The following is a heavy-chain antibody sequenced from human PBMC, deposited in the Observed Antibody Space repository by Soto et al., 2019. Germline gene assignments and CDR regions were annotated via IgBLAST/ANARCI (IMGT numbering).Heavy chain of an antibody. D-gene: IGHD3-22*01. J-gene: IGHJ4*01. CDR3: ARDLSSGYQTFYFDY. CDR1: GYLINSGYS. V-gene: IGHV4-38-2*02. Sequence: PSETLSLTCKVCGYLINSGYSWGWIRQSPGKGPEWIGSTSYDGKSYYKPSLKSRVVMSVDLANNQFSLRLRSVTAADTAVYYCARDLSSGYQTFYFDYWGQGTPVTVSS. CDR2: TSYDGKS.